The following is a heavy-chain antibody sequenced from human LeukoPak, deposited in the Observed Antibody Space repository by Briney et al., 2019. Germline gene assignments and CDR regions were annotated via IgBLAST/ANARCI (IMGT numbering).Heavy chain of an antibody. CDR3: SRAYFDWFEQWLGEDWFDP. CDR2: NSSSGGIT. Sequence: GGSLRLSCAASRFTFSSYAMSWVRQAPGKGLEWVSANSSSGGITYYADSVKGRFTISRENSKNTLYLQMNSPRAEDTAVYYCSRAYFDWFEQWLGEDWFDPWGQGTLVTLSS. CDR1: RFTFSSYA. V-gene: IGHV3-23*01. J-gene: IGHJ5*02. D-gene: IGHD6-19*01.